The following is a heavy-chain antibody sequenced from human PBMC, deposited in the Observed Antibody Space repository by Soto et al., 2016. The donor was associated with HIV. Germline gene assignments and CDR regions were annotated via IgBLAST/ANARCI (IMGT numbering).Heavy chain of an antibody. J-gene: IGHJ6*03. CDR1: GFTFSGSA. V-gene: IGHV3-73*01. CDR3: TRPTPLNEGRAARQGHHYYYYMDV. D-gene: IGHD6-6*01. CDR2: IRSKANSYAT. Sequence: EVQLVESGGRLGPAWGGSLKLSCAASGFTFSGSAMHWVRQASGKGLEWVGRIRSKANSYATAYAASVKGRFTISRDESKNTAYLQMNSLKTEDTAVYYCTRPTPLNEGRAARQGHHYYYYMDVWGKGTTVTVSS.